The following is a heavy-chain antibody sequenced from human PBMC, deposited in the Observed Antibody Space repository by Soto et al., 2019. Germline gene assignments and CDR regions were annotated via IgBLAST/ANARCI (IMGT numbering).Heavy chain of an antibody. CDR3: ARDAGSPDFGVIKHAFDI. D-gene: IGHD3-3*01. CDR2: LSGSLNSA. V-gene: IGHV3-23*01. CDR1: GFTFRDYA. Sequence: EVQVLQSGGGLGQPGGSLRLSCAAGGFTFRDYAMSWVRQAPGKGLEWVSTLSGSLNSAFYADSVKGRFTISRDSSDNILYLQMNILRDEDTAVYYCARDAGSPDFGVIKHAFDIWGQGTLVTVSS. J-gene: IGHJ3*02.